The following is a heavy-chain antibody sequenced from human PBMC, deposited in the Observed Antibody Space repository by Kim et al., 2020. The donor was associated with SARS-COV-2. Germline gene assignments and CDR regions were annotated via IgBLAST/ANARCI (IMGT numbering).Heavy chain of an antibody. D-gene: IGHD5-12*01. Sequence: SETLSLTCAVYGGSFSGYYWSWIRQPPGKGLEWIGEINHSGSTNYNPSLKSRVTISVDTSKNQFSLKLSSVTAADTAVYYCARASIVKWLRPNWFDPWGQGTLVTVSS. CDR3: ARASIVKWLRPNWFDP. J-gene: IGHJ5*02. CDR2: INHSGST. CDR1: GGSFSGYY. V-gene: IGHV4-34*01.